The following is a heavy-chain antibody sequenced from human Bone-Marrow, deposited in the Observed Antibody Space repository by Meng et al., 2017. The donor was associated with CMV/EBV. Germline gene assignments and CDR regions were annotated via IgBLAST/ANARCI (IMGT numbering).Heavy chain of an antibody. CDR3: AKDIRRAVAGTLDY. V-gene: IGHV3-7*03. Sequence: ESLKISCVASGFTFSTYWMTWVRQAPGKGLEWVANIKQDGSEEWYVDSVKGRFTISRDNAKNSLYLQMNSLRAEDTALYYCAKDIRRAVAGTLDYWGQGTLVTVSS. CDR1: GFTFSTYW. CDR2: IKQDGSEE. D-gene: IGHD6-19*01. J-gene: IGHJ4*02.